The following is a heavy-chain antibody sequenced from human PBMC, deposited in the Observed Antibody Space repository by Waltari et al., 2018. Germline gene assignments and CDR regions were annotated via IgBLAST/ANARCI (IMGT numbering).Heavy chain of an antibody. J-gene: IGHJ3*01. Sequence: VQSGGEVKKPGASVKVSCKASGYTFSSYGVSWVRQAPGQGPEWMGWVSGKNGDTKYADKCQDRLTLTTKTSTATAYMELRNLRNDDTAVYYCAREATIFGGVLLDPFDFWGQGTLVTVSS. CDR2: VSGKNGDT. CDR1: GYTFSSYG. V-gene: IGHV1-18*01. D-gene: IGHD3-3*01. CDR3: AREATIFGGVLLDPFDF.